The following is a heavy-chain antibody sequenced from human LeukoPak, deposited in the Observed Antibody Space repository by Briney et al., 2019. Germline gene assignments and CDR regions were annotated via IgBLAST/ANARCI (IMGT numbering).Heavy chain of an antibody. CDR2: IRYDGSKK. V-gene: IGHV3-30*02. CDR1: GFTFSSYG. D-gene: IGHD4-23*01. Sequence: GGSLRLSCAASGFTFSSYGMHWGRQAPGKGLEGGAFIRYDGSKKDYADSVKSRFTISRDNSKNTLYLQMNSLRAADTAVYYCAKDDIAVNNPAVGSIWGQGTMVPVSS. CDR3: AKDDIAVNNPAVGSI. J-gene: IGHJ3*02.